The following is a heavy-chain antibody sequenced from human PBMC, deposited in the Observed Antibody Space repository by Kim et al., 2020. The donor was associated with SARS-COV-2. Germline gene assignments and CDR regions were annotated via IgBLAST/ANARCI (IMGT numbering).Heavy chain of an antibody. CDR2: T. CDR3: ARGWGSGGFDS. Sequence: TKDKPSLRSRVTISVDPSKNQFSLKLTSMTAADTAVYFCARGWGSGGFDSWGQGTLVTVSS. J-gene: IGHJ4*02. D-gene: IGHD3-16*01. V-gene: IGHV4-59*12.